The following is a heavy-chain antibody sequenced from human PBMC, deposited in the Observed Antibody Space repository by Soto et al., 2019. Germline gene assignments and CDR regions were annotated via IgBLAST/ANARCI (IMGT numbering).Heavy chain of an antibody. CDR3: ARGGCSSGWNNWFDP. CDR1: GGSISSYY. D-gene: IGHD6-19*01. V-gene: IGHV4-59*13. CDR2: IYYSGST. J-gene: IGHJ5*02. Sequence: SETLSLTCTVSGGSISSYYWSWIRQPPGKGLEWIGYIYYSGSTNYNPSLKSRVTISVDTSKNQFSLKLSSVTAADTAVYYCARGGCSSGWNNWFDPWGQGTLVTVSS.